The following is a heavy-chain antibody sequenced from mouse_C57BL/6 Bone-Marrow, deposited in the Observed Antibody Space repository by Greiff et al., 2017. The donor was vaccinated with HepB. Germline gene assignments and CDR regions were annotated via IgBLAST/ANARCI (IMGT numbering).Heavy chain of an antibody. D-gene: IGHD2-3*01. J-gene: IGHJ2*01. V-gene: IGHV1-63*01. CDR3: ARGGLLDYFDY. CDR2: IYPGGGYT. CDR1: GYTFTNYW. Sequence: QVQLQQSGAELVRPGTSVKMSCKASGYTFTNYWIGWAQQRPGHGLEWIGDIYPGGGYTNYNEKFKGKATLTADKSSSTAYMQFSSLTSEDSAIYYCARGGLLDYFDYWGQGTTLTVSS.